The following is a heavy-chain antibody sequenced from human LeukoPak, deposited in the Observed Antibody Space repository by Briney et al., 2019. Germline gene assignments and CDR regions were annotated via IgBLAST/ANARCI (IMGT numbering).Heavy chain of an antibody. Sequence: KTGGSLRLSCAASGFTFSDYYMSWIRQAPGKGLEWVSYITSSSSDTNYADAVKGRFTISRDNAKKSLYVQMNRLRAEDTAVYYCARDYDSLTGYFRGGFGYWGRGTLVTVSS. CDR1: GFTFSDYY. CDR2: ITSSSSDT. V-gene: IGHV3-11*05. CDR3: ARDYDSLTGYFRGGFGY. D-gene: IGHD3-9*01. J-gene: IGHJ4*02.